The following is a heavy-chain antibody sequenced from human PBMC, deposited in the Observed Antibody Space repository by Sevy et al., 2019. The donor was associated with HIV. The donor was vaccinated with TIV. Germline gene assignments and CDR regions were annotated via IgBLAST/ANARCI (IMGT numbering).Heavy chain of an antibody. CDR3: ALGTIFEPNYFDP. D-gene: IGHD3-3*01. CDR2: INPNSGAT. Sequence: ASVKVSCRASGNTFTAYYVHWVRQAPGQGLEWMGWINPNSGATKSAQTFQGRVTMTRDTSFSAVYMDLSRLTSADTAVYYCALGTIFEPNYFDPWGQGTLVTVSS. V-gene: IGHV1-2*02. CDR1: GNTFTAYY. J-gene: IGHJ5*02.